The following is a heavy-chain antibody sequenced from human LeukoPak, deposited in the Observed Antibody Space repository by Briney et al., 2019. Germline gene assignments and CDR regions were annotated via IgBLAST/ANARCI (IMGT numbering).Heavy chain of an antibody. V-gene: IGHV3-11*01. CDR2: IATGGYTL. J-gene: IGHJ1*01. Sequence: GGSLRLSCAASGFSFSDTYMSGIRQAPGKGLEWIAYIATGGYTLDYADSVRGRFTVSRDNAKNSLYLQMNSLRVEDTAVYYGATSSFYGQLWGQGTLVTVSS. CDR1: GFSFSDTY. CDR3: ATSSFYGQL. D-gene: IGHD2/OR15-2a*01.